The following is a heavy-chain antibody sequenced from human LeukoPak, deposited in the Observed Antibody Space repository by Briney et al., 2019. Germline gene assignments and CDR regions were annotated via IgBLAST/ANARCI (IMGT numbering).Heavy chain of an antibody. CDR3: AKDILRQRGLFDY. J-gene: IGHJ4*02. CDR2: ISDSGGNT. D-gene: IGHD6-25*01. CDR1: GFTFSSYA. V-gene: IGHV3-23*01. Sequence: PGGSLRLSCAASGFTFSSYAMNWVRQAPGKGLEWVSVISDSGGNTYYADSVKGRFTISRDNSKNTLYLQMNSPRAEDTAVYYCAKDILRQRGLFDYWGQGTLVTVSS.